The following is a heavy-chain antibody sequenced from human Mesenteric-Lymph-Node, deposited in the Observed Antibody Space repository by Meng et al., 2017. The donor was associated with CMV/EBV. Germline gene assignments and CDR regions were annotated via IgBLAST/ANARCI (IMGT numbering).Heavy chain of an antibody. J-gene: IGHJ6*02. Sequence: GGSLRLSCAASGFTFSSYAMSWVRQATGKGLEWVSAISGSGGSTYYADSVKGRFTISRDNSKNTLYLQMNSLRAEDTAVYYCAKPESRGEPYYYYYGMDVWGQGTTVTVSS. CDR2: ISGSGGST. CDR1: GFTFSSYA. V-gene: IGHV3-23*01. D-gene: IGHD1-14*01. CDR3: AKPESRGEPYYYYYGMDV.